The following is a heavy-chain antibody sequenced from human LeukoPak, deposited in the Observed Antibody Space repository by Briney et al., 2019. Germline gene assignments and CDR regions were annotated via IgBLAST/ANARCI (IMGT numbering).Heavy chain of an antibody. D-gene: IGHD3-10*01. Sequence: SETLSLTCAVYGGSFSGYYWSWIRQPPGKGLEWIGEIDHSGSTNYNPSLKSRVTISVDMSKNQFSLKLSSVTAADTAMYYCALPGDGSGTYFRAWGQGTLVTVSS. V-gene: IGHV4-34*01. CDR3: ALPGDGSGTYFRA. CDR2: IDHSGST. J-gene: IGHJ4*02. CDR1: GGSFSGYY.